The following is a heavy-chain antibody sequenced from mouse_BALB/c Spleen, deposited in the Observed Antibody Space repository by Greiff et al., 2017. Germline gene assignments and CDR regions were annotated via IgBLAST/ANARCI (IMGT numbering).Heavy chain of an antibody. V-gene: IGHV5-17*02. Sequence: EVNVVESGGGLVQPGGSRKLSCAASGFTFSSFGMHWVRQAPEKGLEWVAYISSGSSTIYYADTVKGRFTISRDNPKNTLFLQMTSLRSEDTAMYYCAKGTGTAWFAYWGQGTLVTVSA. CDR3: AKGTGTAWFAY. D-gene: IGHD4-1*01. CDR1: GFTFSSFG. CDR2: ISSGSSTI. J-gene: IGHJ3*01.